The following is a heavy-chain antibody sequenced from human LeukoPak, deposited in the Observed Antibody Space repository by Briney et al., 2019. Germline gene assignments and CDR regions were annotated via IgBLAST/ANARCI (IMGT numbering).Heavy chain of an antibody. Sequence: SETLSLTCTVSGGSISSYYWSWIRQPPGKGLEWIGYIYYSGSTNYNPSLKSRVTMSVDTSKNQFSLKLSSVTAADTAVYYCAREEYSSSSPYYYYYMDVWGKGTTVTVSS. J-gene: IGHJ6*03. D-gene: IGHD6-6*01. CDR3: AREEYSSSSPYYYYYMDV. CDR2: IYYSGST. CDR1: GGSISSYY. V-gene: IGHV4-59*12.